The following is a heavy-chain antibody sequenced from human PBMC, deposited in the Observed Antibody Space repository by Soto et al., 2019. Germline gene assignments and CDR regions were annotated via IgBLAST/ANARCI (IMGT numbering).Heavy chain of an antibody. CDR1: GFTFFSYE. V-gene: IGHV3-48*03. CDR3: ARDLGDGYNYPFDS. J-gene: IGHJ3*02. D-gene: IGHD5-12*01. Sequence: GGSLRLSCAASGFTFFSYEMSWVRQAPGKGLEWVSYLSSSGSTIYYADSVKGRFTISRDNAKNSLYLQMNSLRAEDTAVYYCARDLGDGYNYPFDSWGQGTMVTVSS. CDR2: LSSSGSTI.